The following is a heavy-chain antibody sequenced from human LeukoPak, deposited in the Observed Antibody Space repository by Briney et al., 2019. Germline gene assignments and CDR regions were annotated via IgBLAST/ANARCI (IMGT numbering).Heavy chain of an antibody. CDR2: MNPNNGNT. CDR3: ARDSSGWYHWFDP. J-gene: IGHJ5*02. D-gene: IGHD6-19*01. CDR1: GGTFSNYA. V-gene: IGHV1-8*02. Sequence: ASVKVSCKASGGTFSNYAIVWVRQAPGQGLEWMGWMNPNNGNTGYAQKFQGRVTMTRNTSISTAYMELSSLRSEGTAVYYCARDSSGWYHWFDPWGQGTLVTVSS.